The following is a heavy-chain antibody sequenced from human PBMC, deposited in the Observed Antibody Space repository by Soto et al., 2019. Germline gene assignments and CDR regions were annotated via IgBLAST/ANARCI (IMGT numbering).Heavy chain of an antibody. CDR1: GGSMSEYF. J-gene: IGHJ4*02. CDR2: TYYLGST. Sequence: SETLSLTCSVSGGSMSEYFWSWIRQSPGKGLEWIGYTYYLGSTDYNPSLKSRVTISVDTSKRQFSLRLTSVTAADTAVYYCARDGYDGSGSPYPAYWGPGTQVTVSS. CDR3: ARDGYDGSGSPYPAY. V-gene: IGHV4-59*01. D-gene: IGHD3-10*01.